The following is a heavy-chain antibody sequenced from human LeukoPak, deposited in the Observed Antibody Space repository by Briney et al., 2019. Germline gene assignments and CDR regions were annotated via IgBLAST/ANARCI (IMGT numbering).Heavy chain of an antibody. CDR1: GGSISSYY. CDR3: ARNRGRGDSYYYDSSGLYYFDY. Sequence: KPSESLSLTCTVSGGSISSYYWSWIRQPAGKGLEWIGRIYTSGSTNYNPTLKSQVTMSVDTSKTQFYLKLSSVTAADTAVYYCARNRGRGDSYYYDSSGLYYFDYWGQGTLVTVSS. J-gene: IGHJ4*02. D-gene: IGHD3-22*01. V-gene: IGHV4-4*07. CDR2: IYTSGST.